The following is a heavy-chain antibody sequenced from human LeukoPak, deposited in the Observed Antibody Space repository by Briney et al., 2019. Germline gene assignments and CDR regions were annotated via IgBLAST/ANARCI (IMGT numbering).Heavy chain of an antibody. J-gene: IGHJ4*03. D-gene: IGHD3-3*02. CDR1: GFTFTNYW. CDR2: IKEDTSQT. CDR3: ARHISSKTHFDN. Sequence: GGSLRLSCAASGFTFTNYWTSWVRQGPGKGLEWVASIKEDTSQTYYVGSVKGRFTFSRDNARNSLYLQMNSLRAEDTAVYFCARHISSKTHFDNWGQEALVTVSS. V-gene: IGHV3-7*01.